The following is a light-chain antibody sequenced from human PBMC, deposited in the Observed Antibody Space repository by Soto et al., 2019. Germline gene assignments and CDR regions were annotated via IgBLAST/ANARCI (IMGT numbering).Light chain of an antibody. Sequence: QTVVTQEPSFSVSPGGTVTLPCGLSSGSVSTRYYPSWYQQTPGQAPRTLIYSTNTRSSGVPDRFSGSILGNKAALTITGAQADDESEYYCVLYMGSGISVFGGGTQLTVL. CDR3: VLYMGSGISV. CDR2: STN. J-gene: IGLJ2*01. CDR1: SGSVSTRYY. V-gene: IGLV8-61*01.